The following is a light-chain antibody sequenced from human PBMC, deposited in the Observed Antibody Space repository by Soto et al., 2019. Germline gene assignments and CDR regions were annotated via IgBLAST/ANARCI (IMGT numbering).Light chain of an antibody. Sequence: IVMTQSPATLSVSPGERATLSCRASQSVASNLAWYQQRLGQAPRLLVYGASTRATGIPARFSGSGSGTEFTLTISSVQSEDFAVYYCQQYNKWPVFTSGPGTRLDIK. CDR1: QSVASN. CDR2: GAS. CDR3: QQYNKWPVFT. V-gene: IGKV3-15*01. J-gene: IGKJ3*01.